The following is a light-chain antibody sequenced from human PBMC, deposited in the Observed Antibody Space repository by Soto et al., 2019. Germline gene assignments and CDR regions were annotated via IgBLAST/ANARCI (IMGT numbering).Light chain of an antibody. CDR2: GAS. Sequence: EIVLTQTPGTLSLSPVERATLSCGASQSVSSSYLAWYQQKPGQAPRLLIYGASSRATGIPDRFSGSGSGTEFTLPISSLPPHDFAPSYCQQYNSYSEAFGQGTKVDIK. J-gene: IGKJ1*01. CDR1: QSVSSSY. CDR3: QQYNSYSEA. V-gene: IGKV3-20*01.